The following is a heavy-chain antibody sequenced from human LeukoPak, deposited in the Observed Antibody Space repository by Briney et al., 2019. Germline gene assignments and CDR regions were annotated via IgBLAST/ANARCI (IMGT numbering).Heavy chain of an antibody. D-gene: IGHD3-10*01. V-gene: IGHV4-59*01. CDR1: GGSINDAS. CDR3: ARVGTYYRSLDS. J-gene: IGHJ4*02. CDR2: IYHSGGT. Sequence: SETLSLTCTVSGGSINDASWNWIRKPPRQRLEWIGYIYHSGGTNYNPFLKSRVTISLDTSKNQFSLKLSSVTAADTAVYYCARVGTYYRSLDSWGQGTLVTVSS.